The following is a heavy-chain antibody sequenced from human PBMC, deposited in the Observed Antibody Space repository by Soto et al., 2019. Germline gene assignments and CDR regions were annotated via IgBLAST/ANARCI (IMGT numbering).Heavy chain of an antibody. CDR3: ARDEEVNFADYGGSDHYYGMDV. CDR2: IYYTGST. CDR1: DGYISSGGYY. J-gene: IGHJ6*02. D-gene: IGHD4-17*01. V-gene: IGHV4-31*02. Sequence: TLSHPSTVFDGYISSGGYYRSCISKHPGKGLEWIGYIYYTGSTYYNPSLKGRVTISVDTSKNQFSLKLTSVTAADTAVYYCARDEEVNFADYGGSDHYYGMDVWGQGTTVTVSS.